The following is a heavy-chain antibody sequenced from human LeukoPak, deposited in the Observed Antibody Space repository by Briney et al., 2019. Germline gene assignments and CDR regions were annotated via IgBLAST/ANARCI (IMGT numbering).Heavy chain of an antibody. J-gene: IGHJ4*02. CDR2: ISAYNGNT. D-gene: IGHD5-12*01. CDR3: ARDGDIVATASHFDY. V-gene: IGHV1-18*01. Sequence: ASVKVSCKASGYTFTSYGISWVRQAPGQGLEWMGWISAYNGNTNYAQKLQGRVTMTTDTSTSTAYMELRSLRSDDTAVYYCARDGDIVATASHFDYWGQGTLVTVSS. CDR1: GYTFTSYG.